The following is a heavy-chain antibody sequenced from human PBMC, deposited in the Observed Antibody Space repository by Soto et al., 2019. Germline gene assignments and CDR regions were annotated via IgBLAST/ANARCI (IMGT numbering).Heavy chain of an antibody. CDR3: AKTFETPAYNWKLNHDYYYYGMDV. D-gene: IGHD1-20*01. V-gene: IGHV3-23*01. CDR1: GFTFSSYA. J-gene: IGHJ6*02. Sequence: GGSLRLSCSASGFTFSSYAMSWVRQAPGKGLEWVSAISGSGGSTYYADSVKGRFTISRDNSKNTLYLQMNSLRAEDTAVYYCAKTFETPAYNWKLNHDYYYYGMDVWGQGTTVTVSS. CDR2: ISGSGGST.